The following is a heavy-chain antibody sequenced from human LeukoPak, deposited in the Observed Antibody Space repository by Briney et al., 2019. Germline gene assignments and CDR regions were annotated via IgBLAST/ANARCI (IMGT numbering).Heavy chain of an antibody. Sequence: SETLSLTCAVYGGSFSGYNWSWIRQPPGKGLEWIGEINHSGSTNYNPSLKSRVTISVDTSKNQFSLKLSSVTAADTAVYYCARGDYGFWSGYPNWFDPWGQGTLVTVSS. CDR3: ARGDYGFWSGYPNWFDP. D-gene: IGHD3-3*01. V-gene: IGHV4-34*01. CDR2: INHSGST. CDR1: GGSFSGYN. J-gene: IGHJ5*02.